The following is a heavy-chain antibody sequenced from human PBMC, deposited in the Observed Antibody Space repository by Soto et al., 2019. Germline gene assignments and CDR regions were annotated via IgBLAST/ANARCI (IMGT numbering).Heavy chain of an antibody. CDR1: GGSISSSSYY. V-gene: IGHV4-39*01. D-gene: IGHD1-26*01. Sequence: QLQLQESGPGLVKPSETLSLTCTVSGGSISSSSYYWGWIRQPPGKGLEWIGSIYYSGSTYYNPSLKSRVTISVDTSKNQFSLKLSSVTAADTAVYYCARTVSGSYYRLNNWYFDLWGRGTLVTVSS. J-gene: IGHJ2*01. CDR2: IYYSGST. CDR3: ARTVSGSYYRLNNWYFDL.